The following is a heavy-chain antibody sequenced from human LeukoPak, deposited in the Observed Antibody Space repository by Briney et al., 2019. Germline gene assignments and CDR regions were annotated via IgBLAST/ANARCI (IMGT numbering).Heavy chain of an antibody. CDR2: INHRGST. J-gene: IGHJ4*02. V-gene: IGHV4-34*01. D-gene: IGHD3-3*01. CDR1: GRSFSGYY. Sequence: KPSETLSLNCDVYGRSFSGYYWSWLRQTPGKGLEWIGEINHRGSTNYNPSLNSRVSISVDTSKKQLSLKLFSETAADTAVYYCARGRITVYGVVIPNDYWGQGTLVTVSS. CDR3: ARGRITVYGVVIPNDY.